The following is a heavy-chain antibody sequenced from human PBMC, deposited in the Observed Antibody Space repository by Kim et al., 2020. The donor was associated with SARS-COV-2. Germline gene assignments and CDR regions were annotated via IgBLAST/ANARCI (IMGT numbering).Heavy chain of an antibody. CDR2: IWYDGSNK. CDR3: AKGAVVVPAAPIDY. CDR1: GFTFSSYG. J-gene: IGHJ4*02. Sequence: GGSLRLSCAASGFTFSSYGMHWVRQAPGKGLEWVAVIWYDGSNKYYADSVKGRFTISRDNSKNTLYLQMNSLRAEDTAVYYCAKGAVVVPAAPIDYWGQGTLVTVSS. D-gene: IGHD2-2*01. V-gene: IGHV3-33*06.